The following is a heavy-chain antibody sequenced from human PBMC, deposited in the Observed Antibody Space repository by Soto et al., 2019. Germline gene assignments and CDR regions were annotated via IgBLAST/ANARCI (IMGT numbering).Heavy chain of an antibody. CDR3: AKDRGTGNYGVNAVDI. CDR2: ISGRGENT. J-gene: IGHJ3*02. D-gene: IGHD1-7*01. V-gene: IGHV3-23*01. CDR1: GFTFSVFA. Sequence: EVQLLESGGGLVQPGGSLRLSCAASGFTFSVFAMSWFRQAPGKWLELVSTISGRGENTYYADAVKGRFTISRDNSKNTLNPQMNSLSGEDTAVYYCAKDRGTGNYGVNAVDIWGQGTMGTVAS.